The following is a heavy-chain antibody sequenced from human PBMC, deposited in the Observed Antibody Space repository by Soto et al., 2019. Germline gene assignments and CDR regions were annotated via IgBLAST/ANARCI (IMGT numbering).Heavy chain of an antibody. Sequence: SGPTLVKPTQTLTLTCTFSGFSLSTSGVGVGWIRQPPGKALEWLALIYWNDDKRYSPSLKSRLTITKDTSKNQVVLTMTNMDPVDTATYYCAHVGGCSGGSCSGNFDYWGQGTLVTVSS. D-gene: IGHD2-15*01. CDR2: IYWNDDK. J-gene: IGHJ4*02. V-gene: IGHV2-5*01. CDR3: AHVGGCSGGSCSGNFDY. CDR1: GFSLSTSGVG.